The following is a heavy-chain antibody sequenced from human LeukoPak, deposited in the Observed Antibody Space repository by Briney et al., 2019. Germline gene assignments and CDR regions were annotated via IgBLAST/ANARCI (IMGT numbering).Heavy chain of an antibody. Sequence: SETLSLTCTVSGGSISSSSYYWGWIRQPPGKGLEWIGSIYYSGSTYYNPSLKSRVTISVDTSKNQFSLKLSSVTAADTAVYYCARLGYCSGGSCYQYYFDYWGQGTLVTVSS. CDR1: GGSISSSSYY. CDR3: ARLGYCSGGSCYQYYFDY. V-gene: IGHV4-39*01. J-gene: IGHJ4*02. CDR2: IYYSGST. D-gene: IGHD2-15*01.